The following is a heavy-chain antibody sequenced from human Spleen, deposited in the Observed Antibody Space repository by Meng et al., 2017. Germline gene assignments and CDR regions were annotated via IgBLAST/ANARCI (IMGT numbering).Heavy chain of an antibody. CDR1: GFSLATTAMR. CDR3: ARQSFGSGSYFDY. CDR2: IFSNDDK. V-gene: IGHV2-26*01. Sequence: SGPTLVKPTQTLTLTCTFSGFSLATTAMRVSWIRQPPGKALEWLAHIFSNDDKSYSTSLQSRLTISKDTSKSQVVLTMTNMDPVDTATYYCARQSFGSGSYFDYWGQGTLVTVSS. D-gene: IGHD3-10*01. J-gene: IGHJ4*02.